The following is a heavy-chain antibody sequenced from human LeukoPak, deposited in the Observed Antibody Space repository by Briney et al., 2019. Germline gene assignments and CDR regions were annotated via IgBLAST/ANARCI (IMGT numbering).Heavy chain of an antibody. CDR3: ARELWFGELLADAFDI. J-gene: IGHJ3*02. CDR1: GFTVSSNY. CDR2: IYSGGST. Sequence: GGSLRLSCAASGFTVSSNYMSWVRQAPGKGLEWVSVIYSGGSTYYADSVKGRFTISRDNSKNTLYLQMNSLRAEDTAVYYCARELWFGELLADAFDIWGQGTMVTVSS. V-gene: IGHV3-66*01. D-gene: IGHD3-10*01.